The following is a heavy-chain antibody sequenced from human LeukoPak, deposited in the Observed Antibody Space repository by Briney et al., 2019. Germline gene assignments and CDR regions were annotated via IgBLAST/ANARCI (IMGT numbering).Heavy chain of an antibody. CDR3: ARRKYGGDPGEFDY. CDR1: GYTFSNNW. J-gene: IGHJ4*02. V-gene: IGHV5-51*01. D-gene: IGHD2-21*02. CDR2: IYPGDSDT. Sequence: GESLKISCEGSGYTFSNNWIGRVRQMPGKGLEWMGIIYPGDSDTRYSPSFQGQVTISADKSISTAYLQWSSLKASDTAMYYCARRKYGGDPGEFDYWGQGTLVTVSS.